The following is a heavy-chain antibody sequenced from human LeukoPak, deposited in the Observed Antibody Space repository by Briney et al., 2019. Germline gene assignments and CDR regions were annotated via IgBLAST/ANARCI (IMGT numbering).Heavy chain of an antibody. CDR1: GFNFRNHA. V-gene: IGHV3-23*01. CDR2: ISTSGGDT. CDR3: VKGYGAFGP. J-gene: IGHJ5*02. D-gene: IGHD3-10*01. Sequence: PGGSLRLSCAASGFNFRNHAMSWVRQAPEKGLEWVAGISTSGGDTYYPDSVKGRFTISRDNSENMLSLQMNSLRGEDTALYYCVKGYGAFGPWGKGTLVAVSS.